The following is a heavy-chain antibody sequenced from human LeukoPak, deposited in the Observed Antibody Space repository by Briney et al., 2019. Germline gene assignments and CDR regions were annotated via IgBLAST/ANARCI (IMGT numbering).Heavy chain of an antibody. J-gene: IGHJ3*02. Sequence: GGSLRPLLSTSWFNGRSPFIPLGRPASSQGPDRAAIISFDGTTKYYADSVKGRFTISRDNSKNTVFLQMDSLRAEDTAVYYCVKGKDLYGALDIWGQGTMVTVSS. V-gene: IGHV3-30*18. CDR1: FNGRSPF. D-gene: IGHD3-10*01. CDR3: VKGKDLYGALDI. CDR2: ISFDGTTK.